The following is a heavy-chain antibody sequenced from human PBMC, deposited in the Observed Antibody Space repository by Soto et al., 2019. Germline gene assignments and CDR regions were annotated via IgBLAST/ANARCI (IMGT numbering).Heavy chain of an antibody. D-gene: IGHD6-25*01. CDR1: GGSISSYY. CDR3: PRRCGRTCDY. CDR2: IYYSGST. V-gene: IGHV4-59*08. J-gene: IGHJ4*02. Sequence: QVQLQESGPGLVKPSETLSLTCTVSGGSISSYYWSWIRQSPGKELEWIGYIYYSGSTNYNPALTSRVTISVDTSKNQFSLKLSSVAAADTAVYFSPRRCGRTCDYWGQGTLVTVSS.